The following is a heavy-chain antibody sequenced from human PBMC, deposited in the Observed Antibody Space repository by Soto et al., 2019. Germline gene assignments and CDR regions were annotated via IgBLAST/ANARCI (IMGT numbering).Heavy chain of an antibody. CDR2: ISESGGKT. V-gene: IGHV3-23*01. CDR3: ARGEAIGDDP. CDR1: GFTFSSYA. J-gene: IGHJ5*02. Sequence: GGSLRLSCAAPGFTFSSYAMSWVRQAPGKGLEWVSAISESGGKTYYADSVKGRFTISRDNSKNTLYLQMNSLRAEDTAVYYCARGEAIGDDPWGHGTLVTVSS. D-gene: IGHD3-10*01.